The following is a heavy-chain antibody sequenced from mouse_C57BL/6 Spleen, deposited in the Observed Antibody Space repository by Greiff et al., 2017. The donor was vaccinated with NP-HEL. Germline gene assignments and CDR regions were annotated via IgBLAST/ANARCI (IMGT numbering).Heavy chain of an antibody. CDR1: GYTFTSYW. D-gene: IGHD4-1*01. CDR3: ARGPGYFDY. J-gene: IGHJ2*01. V-gene: IGHV1-59*01. Sequence: QVQLQQPGAELVRPGTSVKLSCKASGYTFTSYWMHWVKQRPGQGLEWIGVIDPSDSYTNYNQKFKGKATLTVDTSSSTAYMQLSSLTSEDSAVYYCARGPGYFDYWGQGTTLTVSS. CDR2: IDPSDSYT.